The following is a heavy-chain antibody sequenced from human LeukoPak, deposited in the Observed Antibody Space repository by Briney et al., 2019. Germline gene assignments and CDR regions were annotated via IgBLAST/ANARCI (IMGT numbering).Heavy chain of an antibody. CDR1: GYTFTSYY. J-gene: IGHJ4*02. V-gene: IGHV1-46*01. D-gene: IGHD3-3*01. CDR2: INPSGGST. CDR3: ARDRYDFWSGYYSSGGDFDY. Sequence: ASVKVSCKASGYTFTSYYMHWVRQAPGQGLEWMGIINPSGGSTSYAQKFQGRVTMTRDTSTSTVYMELRSLRSDDTAVYYCARDRYDFWSGYYSSGGDFDYWGQGTLVTVSS.